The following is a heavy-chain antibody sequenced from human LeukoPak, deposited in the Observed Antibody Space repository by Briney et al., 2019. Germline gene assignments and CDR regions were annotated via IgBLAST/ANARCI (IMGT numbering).Heavy chain of an antibody. D-gene: IGHD3-22*01. CDR3: ASLMRAYYFVSSGSAFDI. CDR2: IYYSGSS. J-gene: IGHJ3*02. Sequence: SQTLSLTCTVSGGSISSAGYYWSWIRQHPGKGLEWIGYIYYSGSSYYNPSLKSRVTMSVDTSKNQFSLKLSSVSAADTAVYYCASLMRAYYFVSSGSAFDIWGQGTMVTVSS. CDR1: GGSISSAGYY. V-gene: IGHV4-31*03.